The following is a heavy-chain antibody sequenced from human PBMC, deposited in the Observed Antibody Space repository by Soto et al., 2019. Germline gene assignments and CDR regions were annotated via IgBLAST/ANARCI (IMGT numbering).Heavy chain of an antibody. J-gene: IGHJ6*03. V-gene: IGHV1-46*03. CDR3: ARGDIVVVPAAIRYYYYYYYMDV. Sequence: GASVKVSCKASGYTFTSYYMHWVRQAPGQGLEWMGIINPSGGSTSYAQKFRGRVTMTRDTSTSTVYMELSSLRSEDTAVYYCARGDIVVVPAAIRYYYYYYYMDVWGKGTTVTVSS. D-gene: IGHD2-2*01. CDR1: GYTFTSYY. CDR2: INPSGGST.